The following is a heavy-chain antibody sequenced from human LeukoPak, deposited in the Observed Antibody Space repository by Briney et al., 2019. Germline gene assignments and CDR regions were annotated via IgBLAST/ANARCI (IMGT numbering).Heavy chain of an antibody. V-gene: IGHV3-7*03. CDR1: GFTFDDYG. D-gene: IGHD4-17*01. J-gene: IGHJ4*02. CDR2: IKQDGSDK. Sequence: GGSLRLSCAASGFTFDDYGVSWVRQAPGKGLEWVGNIKQDGSDKNYMDSVKGRFTISRDNTKNSVYLQMNSLRAEDTAVYYCARSRNYGTQRGYFDYWGQGTLVTVSS. CDR3: ARSRNYGTQRGYFDY.